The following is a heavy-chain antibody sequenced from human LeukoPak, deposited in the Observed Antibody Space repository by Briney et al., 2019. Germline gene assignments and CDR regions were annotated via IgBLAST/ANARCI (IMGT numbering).Heavy chain of an antibody. V-gene: IGHV4-4*07. Sequence: PSETLSLTCTVSGGSISSYYWSWIRQPAGKGLEWIGRIYTSGSTNYNPSLKSRVTMSVDTSKNQFSPKLSSVTAADTAVYYCARSAVADYYYYYMDVWGKGTTVTISS. CDR2: IYTSGST. D-gene: IGHD6-19*01. J-gene: IGHJ6*03. CDR1: GGSISSYY. CDR3: ARSAVADYYYYYMDV.